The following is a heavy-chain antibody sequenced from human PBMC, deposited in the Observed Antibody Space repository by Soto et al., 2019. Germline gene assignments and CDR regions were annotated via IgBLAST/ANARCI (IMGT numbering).Heavy chain of an antibody. CDR3: AKDVSSRRWFDP. CDR2: MQHTGNT. Sequence: QVQLQESGPGLVKPSETLSLTCAVSGASIRSYNWSWIRQPAGKGLEWIGRMQHTGNTNYNPSLKSRVTMSVDTSKNQISLKMTSVTAADTAVYFCAKDVSSRRWFDPWGQGILVIVSS. CDR1: GASIRSYN. J-gene: IGHJ5*02. V-gene: IGHV4-4*07. D-gene: IGHD3-16*01.